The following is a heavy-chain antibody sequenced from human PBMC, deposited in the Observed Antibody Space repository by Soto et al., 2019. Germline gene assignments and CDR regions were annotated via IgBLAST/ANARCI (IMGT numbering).Heavy chain of an antibody. CDR2: INTDGSVA. V-gene: IGHV3-74*03. CDR1: GLTFRSYW. D-gene: IGHD2-21*01. Sequence: VQLVESGGGLVQPGESLRLSCAASGLTFRSYWMHWVRQAPGKGLVWVSRINTDGSVAMSVVSVKGRFTISRDNAKHTLYLHMRSLRAEDTAVYYCVRDMQLWRLDSGGQGTLVTVSS. CDR3: VRDMQLWRLDS. J-gene: IGHJ4*02.